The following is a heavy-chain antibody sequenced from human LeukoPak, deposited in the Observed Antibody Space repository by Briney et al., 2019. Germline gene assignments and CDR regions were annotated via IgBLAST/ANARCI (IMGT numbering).Heavy chain of an antibody. D-gene: IGHD3-10*01. J-gene: IGHJ2*01. CDR2: ISYDGSNK. Sequence: GGSLRLSCAASGFTFSSYGMHWVRQAPGKGLEWVAVISYDGSNKYYADSVKGRFTISRDNSKSTLYLQMNSLRAEDTAVYYCARRNTILRGHWYFDLWGRGTLVTVSS. V-gene: IGHV3-30*03. CDR1: GFTFSSYG. CDR3: ARRNTILRGHWYFDL.